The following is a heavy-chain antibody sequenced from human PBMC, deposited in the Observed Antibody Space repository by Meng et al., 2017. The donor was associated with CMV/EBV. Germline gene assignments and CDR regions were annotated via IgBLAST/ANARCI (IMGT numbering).Heavy chain of an antibody. D-gene: IGHD5/OR15-5a*01. J-gene: IGHJ4*02. Sequence: GESLKLSCAASGFTFSSYAMSWVRQAPGKGLEWVSVIYSGGSSTYYADSVKGRFTISRDNSKNTLYLQMNSLRAEDTAVYYCAKTSVDYFDYWGQGTLVTVSS. CDR2: IYSGGSST. CDR1: GFTFSSYA. V-gene: IGHV3-23*03. CDR3: AKTSVDYFDY.